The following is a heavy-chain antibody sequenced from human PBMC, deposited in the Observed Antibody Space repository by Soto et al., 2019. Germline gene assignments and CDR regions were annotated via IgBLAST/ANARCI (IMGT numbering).Heavy chain of an antibody. CDR3: AHLLGGCSRAGCSPLRFDY. Sequence: SGPTLVHPTQTLTLTCTFSGFSLSTSGVGVGWIRQPPGKALEWLALIYWNDDERYRPSLRSRLTITKDTSKNQVVLTLTNMDPVDTATYYCAHLLGGCSRAGCSPLRFDYWGQGTLVTVSS. CDR2: IYWNDDE. CDR1: GFSLSTSGVG. J-gene: IGHJ4*02. D-gene: IGHD2-2*01. V-gene: IGHV2-5*01.